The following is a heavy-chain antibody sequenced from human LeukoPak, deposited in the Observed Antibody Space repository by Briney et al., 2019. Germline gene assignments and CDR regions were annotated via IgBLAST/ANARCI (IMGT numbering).Heavy chain of an antibody. J-gene: IGHJ4*02. V-gene: IGHV1-18*01. D-gene: IGHD3-9*01. Sequence: ASVKVSCKASGYKLNSYGISWVRQAPGQGLQWMGWIGPFNDHTNYAQNFQGRVTMTTDTSTSTAYMELKSLTSHDTAIYYCARAIGYDRLTAFDSWGQGTLSPSPQ. CDR2: IGPFNDHT. CDR1: GYKLNSYG. CDR3: ARAIGYDRLTAFDS.